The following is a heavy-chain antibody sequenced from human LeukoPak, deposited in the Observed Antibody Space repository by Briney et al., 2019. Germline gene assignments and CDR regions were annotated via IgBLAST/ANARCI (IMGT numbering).Heavy chain of an antibody. CDR1: GFSFSSYW. J-gene: IGHJ3*02. V-gene: IGHV3-7*01. CDR2: IKEDGSER. CDR3: ARDRTPQGLLTYSGAWYDAFDI. Sequence: GGSLRLSCAASGFSFSSYWMTWVRQAPGKGLEWVANIKEDGSERYYADSVKGRFTISRDSAKNSLYLQMNSLRADDTAVYYCARDRTPQGLLTYSGAWYDAFDIWGQGTMVTVSS. D-gene: IGHD6-19*01.